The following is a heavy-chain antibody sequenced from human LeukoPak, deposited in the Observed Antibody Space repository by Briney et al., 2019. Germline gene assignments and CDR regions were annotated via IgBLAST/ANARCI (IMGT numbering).Heavy chain of an antibody. D-gene: IGHD3-10*01. Sequence: SETLSLTCAVYGGSFSGYYWSWIRQPPGKGLEWIGEINHSGSTNYNPSLKSRVSISVDKSKNHFSLKLSSVTAADTAVYYCASGFGEMLFAYWGQGILVTVSS. J-gene: IGHJ4*02. CDR1: GGSFSGYY. V-gene: IGHV4-34*01. CDR2: INHSGST. CDR3: ASGFGEMLFAY.